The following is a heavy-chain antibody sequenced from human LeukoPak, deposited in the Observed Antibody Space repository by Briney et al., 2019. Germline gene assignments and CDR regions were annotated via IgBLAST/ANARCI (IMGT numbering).Heavy chain of an antibody. D-gene: IGHD5-24*01. J-gene: IGHJ4*02. CDR1: GVRFSDYS. CDR2: IGIDSGNT. V-gene: IGHV3-48*01. CDR3: ARDYKYAFDN. Sequence: RLGGSLRLSCAASGVRFSDYSMNWVRQAPGRGLEWISYIGIDSGNTNYADSVKGRFTISGDKAKNSLYLQMNSLRVEDTAEYYCARDYKYAFDNWGQGTLVTVSS.